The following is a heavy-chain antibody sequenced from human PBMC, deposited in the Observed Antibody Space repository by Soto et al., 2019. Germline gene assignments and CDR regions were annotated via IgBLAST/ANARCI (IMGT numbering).Heavy chain of an antibody. CDR2: INPHSDGT. CDR1: GYTSTGYY. V-gene: IGHV1-2*02. CDR3: PRPRAPDIWTGCTLRYYYCGMDV. D-gene: IGHD3-9*01. Sequence: ASAQNSCQASGYTSTGYYMHWMRQAPAQGLEWMGWINPHSDGTNYEQKFQRRVTMTTDTCTSTAYKEQSSLRSDDTPVSYWPRPRAPDIWTGCTLRYYYCGMDVWGQGTRVAASS. J-gene: IGHJ6*02.